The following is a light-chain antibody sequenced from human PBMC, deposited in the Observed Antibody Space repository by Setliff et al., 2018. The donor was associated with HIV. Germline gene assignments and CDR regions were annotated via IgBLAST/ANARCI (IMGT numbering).Light chain of an antibody. V-gene: IGLV2-14*03. CDR1: ASDVGGYNY. CDR3: SSYRSGNIGV. CDR2: DVR. Sequence: QSVLTQPPSASGSPGQSVTISCTGTASDVGGYNYVSWYQHFPGRTPKLIIYDVRNRPPGVSSRFSGSKSGNTASLTISGLRAEDEADYYCSSYRSGNIGVFGGGTKVTVL. J-gene: IGLJ1*01.